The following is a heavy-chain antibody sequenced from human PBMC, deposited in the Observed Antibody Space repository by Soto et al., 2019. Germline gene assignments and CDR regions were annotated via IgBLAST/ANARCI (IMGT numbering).Heavy chain of an antibody. V-gene: IGHV3-66*01. CDR3: ARRALPHAFVDY. CDR1: GFTVSTNY. J-gene: IGHJ4*02. CDR2: IFPDGST. D-gene: IGHD2-15*01. Sequence: GGSLRLSCTVSGFTVSTNYMNWVRQAPGKGLEWVSVIFPDGSTYYTDSVRDRFTISRDNSKNTVYLQMNSLRAEDTAVYFCARRALPHAFVDYWGQGTLVTVSS.